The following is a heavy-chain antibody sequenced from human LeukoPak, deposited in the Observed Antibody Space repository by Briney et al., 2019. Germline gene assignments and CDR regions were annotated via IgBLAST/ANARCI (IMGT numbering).Heavy chain of an antibody. D-gene: IGHD3-10*01. Sequence: SETLSLTCTVSGGSISNNYWSWIRQPPGKGLEWIGYIYYSGSIDYNPSLKSRVTISVQTPKNQFSLKLNSVTAADTAVYYCARDPMDDNWFDPWGQGTLVTVSS. V-gene: IGHV4-59*12. CDR3: ARDPMDDNWFDP. J-gene: IGHJ5*02. CDR2: IYYSGSI. CDR1: GGSISNNY.